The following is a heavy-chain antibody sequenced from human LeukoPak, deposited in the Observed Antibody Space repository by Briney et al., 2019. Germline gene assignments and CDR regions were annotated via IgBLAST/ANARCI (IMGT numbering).Heavy chain of an antibody. Sequence: SETLSFTCTVSGGSISSSSYYWGWIRQPPGKGLEWIGSIYYSGSTYYNPSLRSRVTISVDTSKNQFSLKLSSVTAADTAVYYCARRGPIAVAGKDYWGQGTLVTVSS. CDR1: GGSISSSSYY. J-gene: IGHJ4*02. CDR2: IYYSGST. CDR3: ARRGPIAVAGKDY. V-gene: IGHV4-39*01. D-gene: IGHD6-19*01.